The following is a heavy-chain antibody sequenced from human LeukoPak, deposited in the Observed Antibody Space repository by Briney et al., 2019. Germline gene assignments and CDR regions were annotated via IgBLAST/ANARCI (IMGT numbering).Heavy chain of an antibody. V-gene: IGHV4-39*01. CDR2: IYKSGST. CDR1: GGSISSSSYY. Sequence: SGTLSLTCTVSGGSISSSSYYWGWIRQPPGKGLEWIGSIYKSGSTYYNPSLKSRLTISVDTSKNQFSLKLSSVTAADTAVYYCARTGGDGSNFDYWGQGTLVTVSS. CDR3: ARTGGDGSNFDY. D-gene: IGHD5-24*01. J-gene: IGHJ4*02.